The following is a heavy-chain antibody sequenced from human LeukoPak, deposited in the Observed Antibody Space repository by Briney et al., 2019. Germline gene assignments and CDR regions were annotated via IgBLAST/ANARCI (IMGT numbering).Heavy chain of an antibody. V-gene: IGHV3-23*01. CDR1: GFNFGDYA. Sequence: GGSLRLSCTASGFNFGDYAVSWVRQAPGKGLEWVSAISGSGGSTYYADSVKGRFTISRDNSKNTLYLQMNSLRAEDTAVYYCAKDFLRFIAAADPFDYWGQGTLVTVSS. CDR2: ISGSGGST. CDR3: AKDFLRFIAAADPFDY. D-gene: IGHD6-13*01. J-gene: IGHJ4*02.